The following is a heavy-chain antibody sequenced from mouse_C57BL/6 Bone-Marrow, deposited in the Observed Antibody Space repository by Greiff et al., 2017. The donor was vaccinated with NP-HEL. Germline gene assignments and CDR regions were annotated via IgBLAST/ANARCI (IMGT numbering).Heavy chain of an antibody. CDR3: ARGRWDGYFDV. J-gene: IGHJ1*03. CDR2: IDPEDGET. D-gene: IGHD4-1*01. Sequence: EVQLQQSGAELVKPGASVKLSCTASGFNIKDYYMHWVKQRTEQGLEWIGRIDPEDGETKYAPKCQGKATITADTSSNTAYLQLSSLTSEDTAVYYCARGRWDGYFDVWGTGTTVTVSS. V-gene: IGHV14-2*01. CDR1: GFNIKDYY.